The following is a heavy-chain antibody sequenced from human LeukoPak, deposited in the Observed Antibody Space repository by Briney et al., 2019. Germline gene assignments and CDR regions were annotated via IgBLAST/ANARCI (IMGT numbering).Heavy chain of an antibody. J-gene: IGHJ4*02. Sequence: PGGSLRLSCAASGFTFSSYAMSWVRQAPGKGLEWVANIKQDGSEKYYVDSVKGRFTISRDNAKNSLYLQMNSLRAEDTAVYYCASSAAGTDYWGQGTLVTVSS. CDR3: ASSAAGTDY. CDR2: IKQDGSEK. D-gene: IGHD6-13*01. V-gene: IGHV3-7*01. CDR1: GFTFSSYA.